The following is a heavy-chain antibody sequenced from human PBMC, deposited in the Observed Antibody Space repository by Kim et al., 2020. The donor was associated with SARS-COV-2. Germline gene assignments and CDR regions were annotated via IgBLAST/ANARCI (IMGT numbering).Heavy chain of an antibody. Sequence: SQTLSLTCAISGDPVSSNSAAWNWIRQSPSRGLEWLGRTYFRGEWYSDYAVSVKSRIVVKADTSKNQFSLQLSSVTPEDTAVYYCARHRWTSFDYWGQGTPVTVS. CDR1: GDPVSSNSAA. V-gene: IGHV6-1*01. D-gene: IGHD3-16*02. J-gene: IGHJ4*02. CDR3: ARHRWTSFDY. CDR2: TYFRGEWYS.